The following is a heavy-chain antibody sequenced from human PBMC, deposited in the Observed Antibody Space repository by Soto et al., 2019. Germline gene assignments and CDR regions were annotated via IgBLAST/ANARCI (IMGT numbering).Heavy chain of an antibody. CDR1: GGSISSYY. CDR2: IYYSGST. D-gene: IGHD6-19*01. J-gene: IGHJ4*02. Sequence: SETLSLTCTVSGGSISSYYWSWIRQPPGKGLEWIGYIYYSGSTNYNPSLKSRVTISVDTSKNQFSLKLSSVTAADTAVYYCARAPSGWQRYYFDYWGPGTLVTVSS. CDR3: ARAPSGWQRYYFDY. V-gene: IGHV4-59*01.